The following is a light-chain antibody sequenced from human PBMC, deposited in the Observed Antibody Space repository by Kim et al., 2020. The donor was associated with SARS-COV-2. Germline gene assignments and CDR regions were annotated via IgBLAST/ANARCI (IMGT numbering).Light chain of an antibody. CDR2: VDSDGSH. CDR1: SGNSDYD. V-gene: IGLV4-69*01. Sequence: ASVKLTGTLSSGNSDYDIAWHQQQPEKGPRFLMKVDSDGSHSRGDGIPDRFSGSSSGAERYLTISSLQSDDEADYYCQTWGPGIRVFGGGTKLTVL. CDR3: QTWGPGIRV. J-gene: IGLJ3*02.